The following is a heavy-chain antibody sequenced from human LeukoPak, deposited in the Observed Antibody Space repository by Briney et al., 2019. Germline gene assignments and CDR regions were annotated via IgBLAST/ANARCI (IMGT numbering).Heavy chain of an antibody. Sequence: SETLSLTCTVSGDSISTSSYYWGWIRQPPGKGLEWLGSIYYSGSTYYHPSLKSRVTISVDTSKNQFSLNLYSVTAADTAVFYCARSYYYDYRQIDYWGQGTLVTVSS. V-gene: IGHV4-39*01. J-gene: IGHJ4*02. CDR2: IYYSGST. CDR3: ARSYYYDYRQIDY. CDR1: GDSISTSSYY. D-gene: IGHD3-22*01.